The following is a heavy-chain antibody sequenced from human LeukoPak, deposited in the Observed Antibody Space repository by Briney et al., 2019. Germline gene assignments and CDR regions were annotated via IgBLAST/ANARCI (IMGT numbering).Heavy chain of an antibody. CDR2: IYTSGST. V-gene: IGHV4-61*02. CDR1: GGSISSGSYY. Sequence: SQTLSLTCTVSGGSISSGSYYWSWIRQPAGKGLEWIGRIYTSGSTNYNPSLKSRVTISVDTSKNQFSLKLSSVTAADTAVYYCARGNPYYDFWSGYSNWFDPWGQGTLVTVSS. J-gene: IGHJ5*02. D-gene: IGHD3-3*01. CDR3: ARGNPYYDFWSGYSNWFDP.